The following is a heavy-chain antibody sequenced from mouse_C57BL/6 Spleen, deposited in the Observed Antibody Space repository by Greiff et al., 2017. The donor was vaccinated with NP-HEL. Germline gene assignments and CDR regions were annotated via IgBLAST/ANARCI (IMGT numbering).Heavy chain of an antibody. Sequence: QVHVKQSGAELVKPGASVKLSCKASGYTFTEYTIHWVKQRSGQGLEWIGWFYPGSGSIKYNEKFKDKATLTADKSSSTVYMELSRLTSEDAAVYFCARHEEDSNPFAYWGQGTLVTVSA. CDR1: GYTFTEYT. V-gene: IGHV1-62-2*01. CDR2: FYPGSGSI. CDR3: ARHEEDSNPFAY. J-gene: IGHJ3*01. D-gene: IGHD2-5*01.